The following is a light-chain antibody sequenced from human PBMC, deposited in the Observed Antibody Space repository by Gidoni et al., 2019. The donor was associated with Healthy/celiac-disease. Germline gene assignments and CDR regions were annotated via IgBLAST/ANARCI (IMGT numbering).Light chain of an antibody. CDR3: QSYDSSNHGV. CDR1: SGSIASNY. Sequence: NFMLTQPHSVSESPGETVTISCTRSSGSIASNYVQWYQQRPGSSPTTVIYEDNQRPSGVPDRFSGSIDSSSNSASLTISGLKTENEADYYCQSYDSSNHGVFGTGTKVTVL. V-gene: IGLV6-57*01. CDR2: EDN. J-gene: IGLJ1*01.